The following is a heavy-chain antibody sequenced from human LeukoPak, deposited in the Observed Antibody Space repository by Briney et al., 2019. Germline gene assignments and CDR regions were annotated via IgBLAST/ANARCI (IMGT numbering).Heavy chain of an antibody. D-gene: IGHD1-1*01. CDR3: ARDFSSHWSLDH. J-gene: IGHJ4*02. V-gene: IGHV3-21*01. CDR1: GFTFSSYS. CDR2: ISSSSSYI. Sequence: GGSLRLSCAASGFTFSSYSMNWVRQAPGKGLEWVSSISSSSSYIYYADSVKGRFTISRDNAKNSLYLQMNSLRAEDTAVYYCARDFSSHWSLDHWGQGALVTVSS.